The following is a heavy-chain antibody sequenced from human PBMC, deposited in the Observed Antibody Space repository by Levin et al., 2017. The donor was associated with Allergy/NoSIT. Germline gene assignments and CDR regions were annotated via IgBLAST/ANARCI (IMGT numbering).Heavy chain of an antibody. D-gene: IGHD2/OR15-2a*01. V-gene: IGHV3-30*18. J-gene: IGHJ4*02. Sequence: GGSLRLSCAASGFTFSRYGMHWVRQAPGKGLEWVAVISYDGRVSYYADSVKGRFTISRDNSKNTVYLQMNSLRDADTAVYYCAKEGQEESSTCLDSWGQGTLVAVSS. CDR3: AKEGQEESSTCLDS. CDR1: GFTFSRYG. CDR2: ISYDGRVS.